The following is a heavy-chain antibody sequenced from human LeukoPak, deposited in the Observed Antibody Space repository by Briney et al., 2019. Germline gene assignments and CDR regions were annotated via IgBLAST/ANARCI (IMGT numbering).Heavy chain of an antibody. V-gene: IGHV3-15*01. Sequence: PGGSLRLSCAASGFTFSNAWMSWVRQAPGKGREWVGRIKSKTDGGTTDYAAPVKGRFTISRDDSKNTLYLQMNSLKTEDTAVYYCTTTSPSIAVAGTVTYYYGMDVWGQGTTVTVSS. CDR3: TTTSPSIAVAGTVTYYYGMDV. J-gene: IGHJ6*02. CDR2: IKSKTDGGTT. D-gene: IGHD6-19*01. CDR1: GFTFSNAW.